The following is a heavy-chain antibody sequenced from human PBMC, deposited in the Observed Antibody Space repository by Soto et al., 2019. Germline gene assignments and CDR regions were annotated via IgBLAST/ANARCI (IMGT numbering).Heavy chain of an antibody. Sequence: QVQLVESGGGVVQPGRSLRLSCAASGFTFSSYGMHWVRQAPGKGLEWVAVISYDGSNKYYADSVKGRFTISRDNSKNTLYLQMNSLRAEDTAVYYCAKVQGSSWKNYGMDVWGQGTTVTLSS. CDR2: ISYDGSNK. CDR3: AKVQGSSWKNYGMDV. D-gene: IGHD6-13*01. CDR1: GFTFSSYG. J-gene: IGHJ6*02. V-gene: IGHV3-30*18.